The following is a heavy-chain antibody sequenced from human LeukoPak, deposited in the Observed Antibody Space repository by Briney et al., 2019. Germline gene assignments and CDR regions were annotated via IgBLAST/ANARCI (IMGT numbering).Heavy chain of an antibody. V-gene: IGHV1-18*01. D-gene: IGHD3-3*01. CDR1: GYTFTSYG. CDR3: ARDSFYDFWSGYPYYFDY. Sequence: ASVKVSCKASGYTFTSYGISWVRQAPGQGLEWMGWISAYNGNTNYAQKLQGRVTMTTDTSTSTAYMELRSLRSDDTAVYYCARDSFYDFWSGYPYYFDYWGQGTLVTVSS. J-gene: IGHJ4*02. CDR2: ISAYNGNT.